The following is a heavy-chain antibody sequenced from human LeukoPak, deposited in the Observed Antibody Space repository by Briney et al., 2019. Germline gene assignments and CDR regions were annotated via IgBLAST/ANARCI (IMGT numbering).Heavy chain of an antibody. V-gene: IGHV3-23*01. Sequence: PGGSLRLSRAPSGVTLSSYVMCWVPHAPEKGLECGSAISGSCGRPYYAHSAKGRVTIYRDNSQNTLYLQMTSLSAEDTAVYYSAPDPNRSIAARRDYWGQGTLVTVSS. D-gene: IGHD6-6*01. CDR2: ISGSCGRP. CDR3: APDPNRSIAARRDY. CDR1: GVTLSSYV. J-gene: IGHJ4*02.